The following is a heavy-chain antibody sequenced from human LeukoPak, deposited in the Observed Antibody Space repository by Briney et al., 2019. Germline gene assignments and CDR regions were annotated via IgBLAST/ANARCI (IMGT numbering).Heavy chain of an antibody. D-gene: IGHD4-17*01. J-gene: IGHJ4*02. CDR1: GFTFSSYW. CDR2: INSDGSST. CDR3: ARYGLGVTTDY. Sequence: GGSLRLSCAASGFTFSSYWMQWVRQAPGKGLVWVSCINSDGSSTSYADSVKGRFTISRDNAKSTLYLQMNSLRAEDTAVYYFARYGLGVTTDYWGQGTLVTVSS. V-gene: IGHV3-74*01.